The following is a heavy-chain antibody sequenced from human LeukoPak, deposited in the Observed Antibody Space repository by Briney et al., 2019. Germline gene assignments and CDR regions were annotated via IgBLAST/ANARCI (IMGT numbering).Heavy chain of an antibody. D-gene: IGHD6-19*01. CDR1: GFTFSSYS. CDR2: ISGSRGTT. J-gene: IGHJ4*02. Sequence: PGGSLRLSCAASGFTFSSYSMTWVRQAPGKGLEWVSGISGSRGTTYYADSVKGRLTISRDNSKNTLYLQMNSLRADDTAVYYCAKERTGGWPFDYWGQGTLVTVSS. CDR3: AKERTGGWPFDY. V-gene: IGHV3-23*01.